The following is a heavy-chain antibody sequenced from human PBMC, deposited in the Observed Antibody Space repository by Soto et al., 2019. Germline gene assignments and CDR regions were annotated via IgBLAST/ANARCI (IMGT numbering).Heavy chain of an antibody. CDR3: ARVDWNDEGLGY. D-gene: IGHD1-1*01. J-gene: IGHJ4*02. Sequence: PSETLSLTCTVSGDSIRSGNHYWSWIRQPPGKGLEWIGYIYYSGSTYYSPSLKSRVTISVDTSKNQFSLKLSSVTAADTAVYYCARVDWNDEGLGYWGQGTLVTVSS. V-gene: IGHV4-30-4*01. CDR1: GDSIRSGNHY. CDR2: IYYSGST.